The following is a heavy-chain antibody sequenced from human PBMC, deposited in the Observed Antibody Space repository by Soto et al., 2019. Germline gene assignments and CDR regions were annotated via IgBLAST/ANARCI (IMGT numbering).Heavy chain of an antibody. J-gene: IGHJ5*02. CDR3: ARDVEGGWFDP. Sequence: ASVKVSCTASGYTFTSDGISWVRQAPGQGLEWMGWVSAYNGNTNYAQKLQGRVTMTTDTSTSTAYMELRSLRSDDTAVYYCARDVEGGWFDPWGQGTLVTVSS. CDR1: GYTFTSDG. CDR2: VSAYNGNT. D-gene: IGHD2-15*01. V-gene: IGHV1-18*01.